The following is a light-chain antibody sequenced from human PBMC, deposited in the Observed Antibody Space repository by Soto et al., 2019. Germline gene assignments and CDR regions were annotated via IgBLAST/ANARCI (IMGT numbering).Light chain of an antibody. CDR1: HSVNSRY. CDR3: QQRWHWPSNT. J-gene: IGKJ5*01. V-gene: IGKV3D-20*02. Sequence: EVVLTPSPGTLSLSPVERAILSCMASHSVNSRYLAWHQHKPGQAPRLLIYDSATRATGIPDRFRGSGSGTDFTLTIKRLEPEDFGVYYCQQRWHWPSNTCGQGKRREIK. CDR2: DSA.